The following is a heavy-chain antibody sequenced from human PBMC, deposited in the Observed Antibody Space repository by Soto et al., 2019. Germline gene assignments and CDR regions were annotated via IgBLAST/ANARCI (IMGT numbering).Heavy chain of an antibody. CDR3: AKDIVVVPAADYGMDV. J-gene: IGHJ6*02. V-gene: IGHV3-23*01. Sequence: LRLSCAASGFTFWIYAMSLVRQAPGKGLEWVSAISGSGGSTYYADSVKGRFTISRDNSKNTLYLQMNSLRAEDTAVYYCAKDIVVVPAADYGMDVWGQGTTVTVSS. D-gene: IGHD2-2*01. CDR1: GFTFWIYA. CDR2: ISGSGGST.